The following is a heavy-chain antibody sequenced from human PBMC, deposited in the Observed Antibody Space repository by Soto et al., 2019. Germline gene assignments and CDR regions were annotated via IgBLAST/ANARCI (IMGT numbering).Heavy chain of an antibody. CDR1: GFTFSGSS. Sequence: GSLRLSCTASGFTFSGSSVHGVRQASGKGLEWVGRIRNKANSYATAYAASVRGRFTISRDDSKNTAFLQMNSLNTEDTAVYYCISHSPEDMIRTWGQGTLVTVYS. CDR3: ISHSPEDMIRT. D-gene: IGHD2-15*01. J-gene: IGHJ4*02. CDR2: IRNKANSYAT. V-gene: IGHV3-73*01.